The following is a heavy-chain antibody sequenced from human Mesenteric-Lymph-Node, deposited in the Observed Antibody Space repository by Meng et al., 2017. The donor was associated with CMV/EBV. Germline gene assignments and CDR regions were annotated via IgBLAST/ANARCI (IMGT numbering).Heavy chain of an antibody. CDR3: TRREYDSGSWRSEFGLYYFDY. CDR1: TNYW. Sequence: TNYWIAWVRQMPGKGLEWMGIIHPGDSETRHSPSFQGQVTFSVDNSINTAYLRWSSLEASDTATYYCTRREYDSGSWRSEFGLYYFDYWGQGTLVTVSS. V-gene: IGHV5-51*01. J-gene: IGHJ4*02. D-gene: IGHD3-22*01. CDR2: IHPGDSET.